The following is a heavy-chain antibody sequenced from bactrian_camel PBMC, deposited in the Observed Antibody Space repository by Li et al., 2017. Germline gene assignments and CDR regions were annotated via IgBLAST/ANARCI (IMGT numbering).Heavy chain of an antibody. J-gene: IGHJ4*01. V-gene: IGHV3S55*01. Sequence: HVQLVESGGGSVQVGGSLRLSCTASGLPWRAKCMGWFRQAPGKEREGVARIDSRGTTEYVDSVKGRFTVFKGNAGKTLYLQMNSLKPEDTAMYYCAAVPRGFGTWGTDEDNYWGQGTQVTVS. CDR1: GLPWRAKC. CDR2: IDSRGTT. CDR3: AAVPRGFGTWGTDEDNY. D-gene: IGHD6*01.